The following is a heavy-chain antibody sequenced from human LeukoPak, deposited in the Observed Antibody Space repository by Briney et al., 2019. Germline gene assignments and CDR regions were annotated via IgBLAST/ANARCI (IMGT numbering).Heavy chain of an antibody. D-gene: IGHD6-13*01. CDR1: GFTFSSYE. CDR2: ISSSGSTI. CDR3: AKEFAADDNWFDP. Sequence: GGSLRLSCAASGFTFSSYEMNWVRQAPGKGLEWVSYISSSGSTIYYADSVKGRFTISRDNSKNTLYLQMNSLRAEDTAVYYCAKEFAADDNWFDPWGQGTLVTVSS. V-gene: IGHV3-48*03. J-gene: IGHJ5*02.